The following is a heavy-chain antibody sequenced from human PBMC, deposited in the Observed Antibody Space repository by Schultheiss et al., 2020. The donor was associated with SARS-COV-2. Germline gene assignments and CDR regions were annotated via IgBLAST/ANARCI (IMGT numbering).Heavy chain of an antibody. J-gene: IGHJ5*01. D-gene: IGHD6-13*01. V-gene: IGHV1-18*01. Sequence: ASVKVSCKASGGTFSSYAISWVRQAPGQGLEWMGWISAYNGNINYAQKLQGRVTMTTDTSTSTAYMELSSLRSEDTAVYYCAGPGYSSSWYESWGQGTLVTVSS. CDR3: AGPGYSSSWYES. CDR1: GGTFSSYA. CDR2: ISAYNGNI.